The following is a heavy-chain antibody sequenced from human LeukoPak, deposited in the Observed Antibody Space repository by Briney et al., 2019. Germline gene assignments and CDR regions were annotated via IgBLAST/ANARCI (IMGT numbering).Heavy chain of an antibody. J-gene: IGHJ4*02. CDR3: ARGGKGYYDFWSGYYPSYFDY. D-gene: IGHD3-3*01. Sequence: PSETLSLTCAVYGGSFSGYYWSWIRQPPGKGLEWIGEINHSGSTNYNPSLKSRVTISVDTSKNQFSLKLSSVTAADTAVYYCARGGKGYYDFWSGYYPSYFDYWGQGTPVTVSS. CDR1: GGSFSGYY. CDR2: INHSGST. V-gene: IGHV4-34*01.